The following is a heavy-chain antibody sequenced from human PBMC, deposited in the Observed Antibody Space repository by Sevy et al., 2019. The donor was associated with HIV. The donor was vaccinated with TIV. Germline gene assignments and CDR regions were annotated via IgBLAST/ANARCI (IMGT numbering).Heavy chain of an antibody. CDR1: GYTFTGYY. CDR3: VRDDRDGYFEY. V-gene: IGHV1-2*02. J-gene: IGHJ4*02. Sequence: ASVKVSCKASGYTFTGYYMHWMRQAPGQGLEWMGGINPDSGGPIYAPKFQGRVTLTRDTSISTAYMDLSRLKSDDTAGYYCVRDDRDGYFEYWGQGTLVTVSS. CDR2: INPDSGGP.